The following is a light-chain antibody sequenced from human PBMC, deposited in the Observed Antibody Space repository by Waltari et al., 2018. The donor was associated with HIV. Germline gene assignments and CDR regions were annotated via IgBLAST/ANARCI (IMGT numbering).Light chain of an antibody. CDR2: EVT. CDR3: TSYLSSATPE. Sequence: QSALAQPASVSGSPGQTISISCTGVGSDIYKDVSWYQHRPGKVPKVIIYEVTNRPSGVSPRFSGSKSGITASLTISGLQSEDEADYFCTSYLSSATPEFGGGTRLTVL. V-gene: IGLV2-14*01. J-gene: IGLJ3*02. CDR1: GSDIYKD.